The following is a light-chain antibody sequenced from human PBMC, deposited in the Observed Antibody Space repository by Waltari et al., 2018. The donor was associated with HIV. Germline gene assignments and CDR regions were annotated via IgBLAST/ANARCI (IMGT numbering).Light chain of an antibody. Sequence: QSALTQPPSASGSPGPSVTISSTGTSSDVGGYIYVSWYQHHPGKAPKLMIYEVSTRPSGVPDRFSGSKSGNTASLTVSGLQAEDEADYYCNSYVGSNNYIFGTGTKVTVL. CDR1: SSDVGGYIY. J-gene: IGLJ1*01. V-gene: IGLV2-8*01. CDR3: NSYVGSNNYI. CDR2: EVS.